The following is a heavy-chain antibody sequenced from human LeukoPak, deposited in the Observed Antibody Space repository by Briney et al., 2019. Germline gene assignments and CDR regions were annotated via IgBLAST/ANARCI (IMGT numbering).Heavy chain of an antibody. CDR3: AKDSISTVGATGPSYYYYGMDV. CDR1: GFTFSSYA. V-gene: IGHV3-30-3*01. CDR2: ISYDGSNK. J-gene: IGHJ6*02. Sequence: PGGSLRLSCAASGFTFSSYAMHWVRQAPGKGLEWVAVISYDGSNKYYADSVKGRFTISRDNSKNTLYLQMNSLRAEDTAVYYCAKDSISTVGATGPSYYYYGMDVWGQGTTVTVSS. D-gene: IGHD1-26*01.